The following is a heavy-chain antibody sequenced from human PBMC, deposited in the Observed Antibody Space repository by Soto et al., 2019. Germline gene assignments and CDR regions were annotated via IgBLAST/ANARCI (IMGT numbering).Heavy chain of an antibody. J-gene: IGHJ4*02. CDR2: IYYSGST. Sequence: SETLSLTCTVSGGSISSGDYYWSWIRQPPGKGLEWIGYIYYSGSTYYNPSLKSRVTISVDTSKNQFSLKLSSVTAADTAVYYCARGETTVTRIDYWGQGTLVTVSS. D-gene: IGHD4-17*01. V-gene: IGHV4-30-4*01. CDR1: GGSISSGDYY. CDR3: ARGETTVTRIDY.